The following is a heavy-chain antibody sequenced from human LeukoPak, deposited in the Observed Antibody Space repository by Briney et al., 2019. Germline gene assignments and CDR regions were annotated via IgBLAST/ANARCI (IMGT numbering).Heavy chain of an antibody. CDR2: IDPSDSYT. Sequence: GESLRISCKGSGYSFTSYWISWVRQMPGKGLEWMGRIDPSDSYTNYSPSFQGHVTISADKSISTAYLQWSSLKASDTAMYYCARHEVSTVTTVGAFDIWGQGTMVTVSS. J-gene: IGHJ3*02. D-gene: IGHD4-17*01. CDR1: GYSFTSYW. V-gene: IGHV5-10-1*01. CDR3: ARHEVSTVTTVGAFDI.